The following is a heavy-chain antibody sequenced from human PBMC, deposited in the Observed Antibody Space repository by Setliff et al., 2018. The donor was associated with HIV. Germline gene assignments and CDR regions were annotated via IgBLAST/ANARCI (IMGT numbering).Heavy chain of an antibody. CDR2: VNHSGTT. CDR3: ARAWYGGKKGDSYYYYLDV. Sequence: PSETLSLTCAVYGGSFSDYYWTWIRQPPGKGLEWIAEVNHSGTTNYNPSLKSRVTTSADTSKNQFSLKLYSVTAADTAVYYCARAWYGGKKGDSYYYYLDVWGKGTTVTVSS. CDR1: GGSFSDYY. D-gene: IGHD2-15*01. V-gene: IGHV4-34*01. J-gene: IGHJ6*03.